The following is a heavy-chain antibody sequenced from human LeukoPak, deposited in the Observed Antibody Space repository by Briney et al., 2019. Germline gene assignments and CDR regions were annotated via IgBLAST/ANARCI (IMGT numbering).Heavy chain of an antibody. CDR3: ARKKKGLQHYFYYGMDV. V-gene: IGHV3-30*03. D-gene: IGHD1-1*01. Sequence: GRSLRLSCAASRFTFSACGMHWVRQAPGKGLEWVAAISFDGSHKYYADSVKRQFTISRDNSMNTLYLQMNSLRAEDTAVYYCARKKKGLQHYFYYGMDVWGQGTTVTVSS. J-gene: IGHJ6*02. CDR1: RFTFSACG. CDR2: ISFDGSHK.